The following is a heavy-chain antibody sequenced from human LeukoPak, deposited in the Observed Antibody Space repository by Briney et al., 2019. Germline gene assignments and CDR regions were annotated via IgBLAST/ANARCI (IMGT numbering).Heavy chain of an antibody. Sequence: GGSLRLSCAASGFTFSRYAMHWVRRAPGKGLEWVAVMSSDGSKKYYADSVKGRFTISRDNSKNTLYLQMNSLRAEDTAVYYCAKKFTGTTVISGDYFDYWGQGTLVTVSS. D-gene: IGHD4-17*01. CDR2: MSSDGSKK. CDR1: GFTFSRYA. J-gene: IGHJ4*02. CDR3: AKKFTGTTVISGDYFDY. V-gene: IGHV3-30-3*02.